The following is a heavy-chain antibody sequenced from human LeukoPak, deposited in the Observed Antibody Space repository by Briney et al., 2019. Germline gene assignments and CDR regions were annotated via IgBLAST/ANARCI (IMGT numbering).Heavy chain of an antibody. D-gene: IGHD6-13*01. CDR1: GGSISSSSYY. V-gene: IGHV4-39*01. Sequence: KSSETLSLTCTVSGGSISSSSYYWGWIRQPPGKGLEWIGSIYYSGSTYYNPSLKSRVTISVDTSKNQFSLKLSSVTAADTAVYYCARQNGDAQQLATKPLNWFDPWGQGTLVTVSS. CDR2: IYYSGST. J-gene: IGHJ5*02. CDR3: ARQNGDAQQLATKPLNWFDP.